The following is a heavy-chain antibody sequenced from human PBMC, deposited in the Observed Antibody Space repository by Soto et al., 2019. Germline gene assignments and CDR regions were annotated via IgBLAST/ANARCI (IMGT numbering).Heavy chain of an antibody. V-gene: IGHV1-46*01. D-gene: IGHD2-2*01. J-gene: IGHJ4*02. CDR1: GYTFTSYY. Sequence: ASVKVSCKASGYTFTSYYMHWVRQAPGQGLEWMGIINPSGGSTSYAQKFQGRVTMTRDTSTSTVYMELSSLRSEDTAVYYCARDETVVVPAAGWDYFDYWGKGTLVTVAS. CDR3: ARDETVVVPAAGWDYFDY. CDR2: INPSGGST.